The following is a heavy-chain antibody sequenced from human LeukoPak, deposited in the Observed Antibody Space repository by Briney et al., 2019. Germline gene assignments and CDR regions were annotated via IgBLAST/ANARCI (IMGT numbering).Heavy chain of an antibody. CDR1: GYSFTSYW. J-gene: IGHJ4*02. D-gene: IGHD3-22*01. Sequence: GESLKISCKGSGYSFTSYWIGGVRQMPGKGLGWRGIINPGDSDTRYSPSFQGQVTISADKSISTAYLQWSSLKASDTAMYYCARLPYYDDYGSSFDYWGQGTLVTVSS. CDR2: INPGDSDT. V-gene: IGHV5-51*01. CDR3: ARLPYYDDYGSSFDY.